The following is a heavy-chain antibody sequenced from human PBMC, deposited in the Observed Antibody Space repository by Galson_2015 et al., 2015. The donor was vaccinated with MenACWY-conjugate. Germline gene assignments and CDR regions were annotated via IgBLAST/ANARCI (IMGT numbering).Heavy chain of an antibody. CDR3: ARWADY. Sequence: SLRLSCAASGFSVASFALTWVRQAPGRGLEWVSSLNSAATGTHYADSVKSRFTISRDKSKNTFSLQMDSLRVEDTAVYYCARWADYLGQGTLVTVSS. J-gene: IGHJ4*02. D-gene: IGHD1-26*01. CDR2: LNSAATGT. V-gene: IGHV3-23*01. CDR1: GFSVASFA.